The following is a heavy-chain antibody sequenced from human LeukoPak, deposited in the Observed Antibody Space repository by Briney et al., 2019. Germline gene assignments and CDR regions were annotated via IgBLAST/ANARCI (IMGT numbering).Heavy chain of an antibody. V-gene: IGHV1-8*02. Sequence: GASVKVSCKASGYTFTGYYMHWVRQAPGQGLEWMGWMNPNSGNTGYAQKFQGRVTMTRNTSISTAYMELSSLRSEDTAVYYCARRYSSSWSYYYYYYMDVWGKGTTVTISS. CDR1: GYTFTGYY. CDR2: MNPNSGNT. J-gene: IGHJ6*03. CDR3: ARRYSSSWSYYYYYYMDV. D-gene: IGHD6-13*01.